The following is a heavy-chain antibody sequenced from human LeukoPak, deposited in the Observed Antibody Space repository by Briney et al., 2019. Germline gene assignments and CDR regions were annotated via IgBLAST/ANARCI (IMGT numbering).Heavy chain of an antibody. J-gene: IGHJ4*02. CDR3: ARGGFGELFSSDY. CDR2: IKQDGSEK. D-gene: IGHD3-10*01. Sequence: GGSLRLSCAASGFTFSGYWMTWVRQAPGKGLEWVANIKQDGSEKYYVDSVKGRFTISRDNAKNSLYLQMNSLRAEDTAVYYCARGGFGELFSSDYWGQGTLVTVSS. CDR1: GFTFSGYW. V-gene: IGHV3-7*01.